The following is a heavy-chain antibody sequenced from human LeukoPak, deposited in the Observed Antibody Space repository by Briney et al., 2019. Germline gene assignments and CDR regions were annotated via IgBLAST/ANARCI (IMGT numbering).Heavy chain of an antibody. CDR2: ISAYNGNT. Sequence: ASVNVSCKASGGTFSSYAISWVRQAPGQGLEWMGWISAYNGNTNYAQKLQGRVTMTTDTSTSTAYMELRSLRSDDTAVYYCARDLGTSPNYQNDYWGQGTLVTVSS. V-gene: IGHV1-18*01. CDR1: GGTFSSYA. CDR3: ARDLGTSPNYQNDY. J-gene: IGHJ4*02. D-gene: IGHD2-2*01.